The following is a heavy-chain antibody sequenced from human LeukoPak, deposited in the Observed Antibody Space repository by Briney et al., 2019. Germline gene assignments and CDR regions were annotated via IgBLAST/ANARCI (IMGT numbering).Heavy chain of an antibody. D-gene: IGHD2-15*01. J-gene: IGHJ4*02. V-gene: IGHV3-48*01. CDR1: GFTFNTYT. CDR3: ARVLGYCSGGSCYFDY. CDR2: ISGSSGII. Sequence: GGSLRLSCAASGFTFNTYTMNWVRQAPGKGLEWVSYISGSSGIIDYADSVRGRFTISRDNAKNSLYLQMNSLRAEDTAVYYCARVLGYCSGGSCYFDYWGQGTLVTVSS.